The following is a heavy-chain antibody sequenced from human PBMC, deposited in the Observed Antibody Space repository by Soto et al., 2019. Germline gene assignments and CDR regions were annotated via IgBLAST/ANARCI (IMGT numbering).Heavy chain of an antibody. D-gene: IGHD5-18*01. CDR3: ARDPGRPELTWIQLRSNHYYYGMDV. V-gene: IGHV3-33*01. J-gene: IGHJ6*02. Sequence: GGSLRLSCAASGFTFSSYGMHWVRQAPGKGLEWVAVIWYDGSNKYYADSVKGRFTISRDNSKNTLYLQMNSLRAEDTAVYYCARDPGRPELTWIQLRSNHYYYGMDVWGQGTTVTVSS. CDR2: IWYDGSNK. CDR1: GFTFSSYG.